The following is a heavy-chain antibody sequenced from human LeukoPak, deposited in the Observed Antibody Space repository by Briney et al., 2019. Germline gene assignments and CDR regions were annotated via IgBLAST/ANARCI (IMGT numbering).Heavy chain of an antibody. J-gene: IGHJ3*02. CDR3: AREITIFGVVSPHDAFDI. Sequence: GGSLRLSCAASGFTFSSYSMNWVRQAPGKGLEWVSYISSSSSTIYYADSVKGRFTISRDNAKNSLYLQMNSLRAEDTAVYYCAREITIFGVVSPHDAFDIWGQGTMVTVSS. CDR1: GFTFSSYS. CDR2: ISSSSSTI. V-gene: IGHV3-48*01. D-gene: IGHD3-3*01.